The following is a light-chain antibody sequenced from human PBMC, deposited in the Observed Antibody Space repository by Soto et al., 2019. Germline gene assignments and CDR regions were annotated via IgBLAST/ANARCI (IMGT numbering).Light chain of an antibody. V-gene: IGKV1-39*01. CDR3: QQNYRATPWT. CDR2: AAS. Sequence: DIQMTQSPSSLSASVGDRLTITCRASQSISRYLNWYQHKPGKAPKLLINAASSLERGVPSRFSGGGSGTDFTLNISSLQPDDFATYYCQQNYRATPWTFGQGTTVDIK. CDR1: QSISRY. J-gene: IGKJ1*01.